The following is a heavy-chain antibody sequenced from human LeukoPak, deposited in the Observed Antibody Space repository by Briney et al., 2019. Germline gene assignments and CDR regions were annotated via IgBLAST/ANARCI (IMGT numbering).Heavy chain of an antibody. D-gene: IGHD5-24*01. CDR1: GYTFTSYG. J-gene: IGHJ4*02. V-gene: IGHV1-18*01. CDR3: ARMEMATAIFDY. Sequence: ASVKVSCKASGYTFTSYGISWVRQAPEQGLEWMGWISGYNGNTNYAQNLQGRVTMTTDTSTSTAYMELRSLRSDDTAMYYCARMEMATAIFDYWGQGTLVTVSS. CDR2: ISGYNGNT.